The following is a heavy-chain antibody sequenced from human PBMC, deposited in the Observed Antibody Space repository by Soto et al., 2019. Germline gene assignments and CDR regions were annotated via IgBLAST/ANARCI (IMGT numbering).Heavy chain of an antibody. Sequence: HVQLQESGPGLVKPSGTLSLTCSVSGGSISSSNWGSWVRHPPGKGVDLIGEIYSSGSIKDNPSLTRRGTISVDKSKYQSSLKLSSVTAADTAVYYCARDRRGLSSYDYYGMDVGGQGTTVAVSS. CDR2: IYSSGSI. CDR1: GGSISSSNW. J-gene: IGHJ6*01. D-gene: IGHD3-16*01. CDR3: ARDRRGLSSYDYYGMDV. V-gene: IGHV4-4*02.